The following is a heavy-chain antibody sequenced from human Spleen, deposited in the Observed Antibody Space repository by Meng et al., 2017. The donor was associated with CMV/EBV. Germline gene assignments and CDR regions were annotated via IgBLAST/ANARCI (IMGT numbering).Heavy chain of an antibody. J-gene: IGHJ6*02. Sequence: GESLKISCAASGFTFSSYAMSWVRQAPGKGLEWVSAISGSGGSTYYADSVKGRFTISRDNAKNSLYLQMNSLRAEDTAVYYCARDGTYYDFWSGYYPYYGMDVWGQGTTVTVSS. V-gene: IGHV3-23*01. CDR2: ISGSGGST. CDR3: ARDGTYYDFWSGYYPYYGMDV. D-gene: IGHD3-3*01. CDR1: GFTFSSYA.